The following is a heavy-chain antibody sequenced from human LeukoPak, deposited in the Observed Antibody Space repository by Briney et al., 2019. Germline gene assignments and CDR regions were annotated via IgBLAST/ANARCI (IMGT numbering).Heavy chain of an antibody. D-gene: IGHD6-13*01. CDR3: ARGRGSSTYLRHFDY. CDR2: IYHSGST. Sequence: PSGTLSLTCTVSGGSISSYYWSWIRQPPGKGLEWIGYIYHSGSTNYNPSLKSRVTISVDTSKNQFSLKLSPVTAADTAVYYCARGRGSSTYLRHFDYWGQGTLVTVSS. CDR1: GGSISSYY. J-gene: IGHJ4*02. V-gene: IGHV4-59*12.